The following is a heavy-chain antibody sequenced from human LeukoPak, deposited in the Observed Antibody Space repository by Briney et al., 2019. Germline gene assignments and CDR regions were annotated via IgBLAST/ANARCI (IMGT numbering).Heavy chain of an antibody. J-gene: IGHJ4*02. CDR1: GYTCTGYY. CDR3: ARDSVTMVRGTGDY. V-gene: IGHV1-2*02. CDR2: INPNSGGT. Sequence: ASVKVSCKASGYTCTGYYMHWVRQAPGQGLEWMGWINPNSGGTNYAQKFQGRVTMTRDTSISTAYMELSRLRSDDTAVYYCARDSVTMVRGTGDYWGQGTLVTVSS. D-gene: IGHD3-10*01.